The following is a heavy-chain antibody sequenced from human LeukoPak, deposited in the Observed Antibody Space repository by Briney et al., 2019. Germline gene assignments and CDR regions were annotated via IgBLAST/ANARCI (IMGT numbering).Heavy chain of an antibody. Sequence: SETLSLTCTVSGGSISSYYWTWIRQPPGKGLEWIGHIYNSRSTNYNPSLRSRVTISVDTSKNQFSLMLNSVTAADTAVYYCARRNILTEGEAFDIWGQGTMVTVSS. J-gene: IGHJ3*02. V-gene: IGHV4-59*08. CDR1: GGSISSYY. CDR2: IYNSRST. CDR3: ARRNILTEGEAFDI. D-gene: IGHD3-9*01.